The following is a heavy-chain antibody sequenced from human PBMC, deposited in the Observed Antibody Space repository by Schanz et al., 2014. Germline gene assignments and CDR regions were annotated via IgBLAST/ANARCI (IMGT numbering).Heavy chain of an antibody. J-gene: IGHJ4*02. Sequence: EVQLLESGGGLGQPGGSLRLSCAASGFTFRGYAMSWVRQAPGRGLEWVSIISGSGGNTYYADAVRGRFTISRDNSKTTVYLQMNSLRAEDTAVYYCAKDAENTAMITDYFDYWGQGTLVTVSS. CDR2: ISGSGGNT. D-gene: IGHD5-18*01. V-gene: IGHV3-23*01. CDR3: AKDAENTAMITDYFDY. CDR1: GFTFRGYA.